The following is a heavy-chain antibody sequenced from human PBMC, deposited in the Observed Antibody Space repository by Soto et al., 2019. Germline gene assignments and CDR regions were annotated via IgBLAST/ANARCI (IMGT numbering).Heavy chain of an antibody. D-gene: IGHD2-15*01. J-gene: IGHJ4*02. V-gene: IGHV4-59*01. Sequence: PSETLSLTCTVSGGSISGSYWSWIRQTPGKVLEWVGYIHYSVSTNYNPSLKSRVTMSVDSAKNQFSLQLSSVTAADTAVYFCTKYRRTDAEGYSFDYWGQGARVPV. CDR1: GGSISGSY. CDR2: IHYSVST. CDR3: TKYRRTDAEGYSFDY.